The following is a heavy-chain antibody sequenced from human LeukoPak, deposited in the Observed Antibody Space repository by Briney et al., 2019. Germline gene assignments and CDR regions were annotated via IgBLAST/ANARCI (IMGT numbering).Heavy chain of an antibody. Sequence: ASVKVSCKASGYTFTSYGISWARQAPGQGLGWMGWISAYNGNTNYAQKLQGRVTMTTDTSTSTAYMELRSLRSDDTAVYYCARSPGPYYYYGMDVWGQGTTVTVSS. J-gene: IGHJ6*02. CDR1: GYTFTSYG. CDR3: ARSPGPYYYYGMDV. CDR2: ISAYNGNT. V-gene: IGHV1-18*01.